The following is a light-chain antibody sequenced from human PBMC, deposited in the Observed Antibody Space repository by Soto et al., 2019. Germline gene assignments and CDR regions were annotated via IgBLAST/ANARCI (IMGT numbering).Light chain of an antibody. CDR3: QQYGSSPAT. CDR1: QSVSGSY. CDR2: GAS. Sequence: EIVLTQSPGTLSLSPGERATLSCRASQSVSGSYLAWYQQKPGQAPRLLIYGASSRATGIPDRFSGSGSGTDFTLTISRLEPEDCAVYYCQQYGSSPATFGPGTKVDIK. V-gene: IGKV3-20*01. J-gene: IGKJ3*01.